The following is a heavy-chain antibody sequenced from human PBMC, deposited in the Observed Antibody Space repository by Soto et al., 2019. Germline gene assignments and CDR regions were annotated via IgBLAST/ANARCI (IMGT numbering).Heavy chain of an antibody. CDR3: ARHLYCSSTSCYTPEFDY. V-gene: IGHV1-69*13. CDR2: IIPIFGTA. Sequence: SVKVSCKASGGTFSSYAISWVRQAPGQGLEWMGGIIPIFGTANYAQKFQGRVTIAADESTSTAYMELSSLRSGDTAVYYCARHLYCSSTSCYTPEFDYWGQGTLVTVSS. CDR1: GGTFSSYA. D-gene: IGHD2-2*02. J-gene: IGHJ4*02.